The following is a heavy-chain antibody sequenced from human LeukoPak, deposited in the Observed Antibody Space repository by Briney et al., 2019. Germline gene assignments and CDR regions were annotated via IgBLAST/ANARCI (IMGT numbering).Heavy chain of an antibody. J-gene: IGHJ4*02. CDR2: IYYGGDT. V-gene: IGHV4-59*08. Sequence: SETLSLTCTVSGGSISSPYWTWIRQPPGKGLEWIGYIYYGGDTDYSPSLKSRATILLDRSKNQFSLRLTSVTAADTAVYYCARQLAGLAPPGFIDSWGQGTLVTVAS. CDR1: GGSISSPY. D-gene: IGHD3-3*02. CDR3: ARQLAGLAPPGFIDS.